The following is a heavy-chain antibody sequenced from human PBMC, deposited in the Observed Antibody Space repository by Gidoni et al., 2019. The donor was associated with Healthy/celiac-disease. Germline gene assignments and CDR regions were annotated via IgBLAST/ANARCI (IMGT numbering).Heavy chain of an antibody. D-gene: IGHD2-21*02. CDR3: AKIYCGGDCYDAFDI. CDR1: GFTFDDYA. J-gene: IGHJ3*02. V-gene: IGHV3-9*01. Sequence: EVQLVESGGGLVQPGRSLRLSCAASGFTFDDYAMHWVRQAPGKGLEWVSGISWNSGSIGYADSVKGRFTISRDNAKNSLYLQMNSLRAEDTALYYCAKIYCGGDCYDAFDIWGQGTMVTVSS. CDR2: ISWNSGSI.